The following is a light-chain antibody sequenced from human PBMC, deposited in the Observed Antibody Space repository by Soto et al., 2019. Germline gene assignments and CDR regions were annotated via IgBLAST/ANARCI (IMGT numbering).Light chain of an antibody. J-gene: IGKJ1*01. Sequence: EIVLTQSPDTLSLSPGERATLSCRASQSVSSNNLAWYQQKPGQAPRLLIFGASSRATGIPDRFSGRGSATDFTLTISRLEPEDFAVYCCQQYASSPWTFGQGTKVEIK. CDR1: QSVSSNN. CDR3: QQYASSPWT. CDR2: GAS. V-gene: IGKV3-20*01.